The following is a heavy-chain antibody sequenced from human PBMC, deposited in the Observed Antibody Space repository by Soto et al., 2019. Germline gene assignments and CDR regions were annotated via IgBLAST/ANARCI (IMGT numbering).Heavy chain of an antibody. CDR1: GFTFSSYG. CDR2: IWYDGSNK. CDR3: ARARGISYYDILTGYHDAFDI. V-gene: IGHV3-33*01. Sequence: QVQLVESGGGVVQPGRSLRLSCAASGFTFSSYGMHWVGQAPGKGLEWVAVIWYDGSNKYYADSVKGRFTISRDNSKNTLYLQMNSLRAEDTAVYYCARARGISYYDILTGYHDAFDIWGQGTMVTVSS. J-gene: IGHJ3*02. D-gene: IGHD3-9*01.